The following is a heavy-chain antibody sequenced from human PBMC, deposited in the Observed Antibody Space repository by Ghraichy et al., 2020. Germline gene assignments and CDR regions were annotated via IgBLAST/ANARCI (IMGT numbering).Heavy chain of an antibody. J-gene: IGHJ3*02. CDR1: GFTFSNYV. D-gene: IGHD1-26*01. Sequence: LSLTCAASGFTFSNYVMHWVRQAPGKGLEWVALIWYDGSNQYYADSVKGRFTISRDTSKNTLYLQMSSLRDEDTAVYYCARESGRALVIWGHGTMVTVSS. V-gene: IGHV3-33*01. CDR2: IWYDGSNQ. CDR3: ARESGRALVI.